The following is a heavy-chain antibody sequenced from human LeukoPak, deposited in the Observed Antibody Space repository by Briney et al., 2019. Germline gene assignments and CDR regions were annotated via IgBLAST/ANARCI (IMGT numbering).Heavy chain of an antibody. J-gene: IGHJ4*02. V-gene: IGHV3-23*01. CDR3: AKEVAALTPFFDY. CDR1: GFTVSSNY. Sequence: GGSLRLSCAASGFTVSSNYMSWVRQAPGKGLEWVSAISGSGGSTYYADSVKGRSTISRDNSKNTLYLQMNSLRAEDTAVYYCAKEVAALTPFFDYWGQGTLVTVSS. D-gene: IGHD6-19*01. CDR2: ISGSGGST.